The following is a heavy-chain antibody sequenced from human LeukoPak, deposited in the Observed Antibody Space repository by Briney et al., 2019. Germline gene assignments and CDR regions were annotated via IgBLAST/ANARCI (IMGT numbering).Heavy chain of an antibody. CDR2: ISYDGSNK. Sequence: PGGSLRLSCAASGFTFSSYAMSWVRQAPGKGLEWVAVISYDGSNKYYADSVKGRFTISRDNCKNTLYLQMNSLRAEDTAVYYCAKARENIMITFGGVIAYWGQGTLVTVSS. CDR3: AKARENIMITFGGVIAY. V-gene: IGHV3-30-3*01. J-gene: IGHJ4*02. CDR1: GFTFSSYA. D-gene: IGHD3-16*02.